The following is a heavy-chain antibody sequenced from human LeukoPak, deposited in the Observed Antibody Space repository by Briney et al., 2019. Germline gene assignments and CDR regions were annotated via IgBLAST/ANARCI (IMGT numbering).Heavy chain of an antibody. V-gene: IGHV1-2*02. CDR2: INLNSSHT. Sequence: GASVKVSCKASGYTFTVYYIHWLRQAPGQGREWMRCINLNSSHTYYTQNFQGRLTMTRDTSISTAYMELSRLRSDDTAVYYCARGDCSGTSCYLLDYWGLGTLVTVSS. CDR3: ARGDCSGTSCYLLDY. D-gene: IGHD2-2*01. CDR1: GYTFTVYY. J-gene: IGHJ4*02.